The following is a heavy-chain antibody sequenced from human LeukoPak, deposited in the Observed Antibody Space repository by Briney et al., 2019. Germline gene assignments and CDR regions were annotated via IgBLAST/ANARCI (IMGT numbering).Heavy chain of an antibody. V-gene: IGHV1-69*06. CDR1: EGTFMTYA. Sequence: GASVKVSCKASEGTFMTYALTWVRQAPGQGLEWMGGIIPLFGTPNYGKQFQGRVTITADTSTNITYMELSSLKSEDTAVYFCARAQGVYPFRLYFDLWGQGTLVTVSS. CDR2: IIPLFGTP. J-gene: IGHJ4*02. D-gene: IGHD2-21*01. CDR3: ARAQGVYPFRLYFDL.